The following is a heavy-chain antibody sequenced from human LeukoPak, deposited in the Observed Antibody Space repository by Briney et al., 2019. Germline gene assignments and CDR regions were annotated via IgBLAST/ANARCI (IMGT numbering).Heavy chain of an antibody. CDR3: ARETHTMVRGLTGYYYYYYMDV. Sequence: PSETLSLTCTVSNGPINTYQWSWIRQPPGKGLEWIGNIHYSGSANYNPSLKSRVIISVDTSKNQFSLKLSPVTAADTAVYYCARETHTMVRGLTGYYYYYYMDVWGKGTTVTISS. D-gene: IGHD3-10*01. J-gene: IGHJ6*03. CDR1: NGPINTYQ. CDR2: IHYSGSA. V-gene: IGHV4-59*12.